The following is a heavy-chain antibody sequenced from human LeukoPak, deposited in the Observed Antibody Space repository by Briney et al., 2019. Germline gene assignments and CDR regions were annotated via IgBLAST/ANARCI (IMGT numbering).Heavy chain of an antibody. Sequence: SETLSLTCTVSGGSISSYYWSWIRQPPGKGLEWIGYIDYSGSTNYNPSLKSRVTISVDTSKNQFSLKLSSVTAADTAVYYCARGGGYYDFWSGYPQPYYFDYWGQGTLVTVSS. CDR1: GGSISSYY. J-gene: IGHJ4*02. V-gene: IGHV4-59*01. CDR3: ARGGGYYDFWSGYPQPYYFDY. D-gene: IGHD3-3*01. CDR2: IDYSGST.